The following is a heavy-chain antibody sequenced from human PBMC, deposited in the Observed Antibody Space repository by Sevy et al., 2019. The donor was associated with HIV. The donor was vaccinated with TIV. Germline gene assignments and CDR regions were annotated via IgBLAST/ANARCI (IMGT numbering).Heavy chain of an antibody. CDR3: ARGGGMDSSSVDAFDI. CDR1: GFTFSSYS. CDR2: ISSSSSYI. D-gene: IGHD6-13*01. Sequence: GGSLRLSCAASGFTFSSYSMNWVRQAPGKGLEWGSSISSSSSYIYYADSVKRRFTISRDNAKNSLYLQMNSLRAEDTAVYYCARGGGMDSSSVDAFDIWGQGTMVTVSS. V-gene: IGHV3-21*01. J-gene: IGHJ3*02.